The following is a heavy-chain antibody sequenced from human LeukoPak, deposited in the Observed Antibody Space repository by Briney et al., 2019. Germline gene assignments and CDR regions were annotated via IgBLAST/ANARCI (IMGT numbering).Heavy chain of an antibody. CDR2: ISVYNGNT. CDR3: ARVYGDTPYYYYYMDV. CDR1: GYTFTSYG. V-gene: IGHV1-18*01. Sequence: GASVKVSCKASGYTFTSYGISWVRQAPGQGLEWMGWISVYNGNTNYAQKLQGRVTVTTDTSTSTAYMELRSLRSDDTAVYYCARVYGDTPYYYYYMDVWGKGTTVTVSS. J-gene: IGHJ6*03. D-gene: IGHD5-18*01.